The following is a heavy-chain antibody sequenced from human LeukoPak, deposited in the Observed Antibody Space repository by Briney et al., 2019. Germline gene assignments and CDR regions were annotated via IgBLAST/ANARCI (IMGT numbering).Heavy chain of an antibody. J-gene: IGHJ4*02. CDR1: GVSISSSSYY. D-gene: IGHD3-22*01. V-gene: IGHV4-39*01. CDR2: IYYSGST. CDR3: ARHLIYYDSSSYPGDF. Sequence: SETLSLTCTVSGVSISSSSYYWGWIRQPPGKGLEWIGSIYYSGSTYYNPSLKSRVTISVDTSKNQFSLKLSSVTAADTAVYYCARHLIYYDSSSYPGDFWGQGTLVTVSS.